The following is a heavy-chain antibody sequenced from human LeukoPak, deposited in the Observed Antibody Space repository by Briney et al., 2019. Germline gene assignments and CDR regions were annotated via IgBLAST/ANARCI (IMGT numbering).Heavy chain of an antibody. D-gene: IGHD6-13*01. CDR3: ARHMKGRGYSSSWYYYGMDV. CDR2: IYYSGST. CDR1: GGSISSYY. V-gene: IGHV4-59*08. Sequence: PSETLSLTCTVSGGSISSYYWSWIRQPPGKGLEWIGYIYYSGSTNYNPSLKSRVTISVDTSKNQFSLKLSSVTAADTAVYYCARHMKGRGYSSSWYYYGMDVWGQGTTVTVSS. J-gene: IGHJ6*02.